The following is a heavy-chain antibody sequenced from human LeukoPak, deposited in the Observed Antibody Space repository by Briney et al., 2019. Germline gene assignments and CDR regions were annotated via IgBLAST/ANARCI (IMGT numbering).Heavy chain of an antibody. CDR1: GFTFSSYW. D-gene: IGHD3-22*01. CDR2: INSDGSST. J-gene: IGHJ3*02. Sequence: GGSLRLSCAASGFTFSSYWMHWVRQAPGKGLVWVSRINSDGSSTSYADSVQGRFTISRDNSKNTLYLQMNNPRGDDTAVYYCARDWSFDSDDYYLYGFDIWGQGTRVTVSS. V-gene: IGHV3-74*01. CDR3: ARDWSFDSDDYYLYGFDI.